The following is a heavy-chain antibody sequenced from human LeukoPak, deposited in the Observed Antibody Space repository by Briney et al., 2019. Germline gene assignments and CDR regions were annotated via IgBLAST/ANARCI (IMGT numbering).Heavy chain of an antibody. CDR2: INSGGST. V-gene: IGHV3-53*01. CDR1: GFTVSSNY. J-gene: IGHJ6*02. CDR3: ATQSGYDSSGYVYGMDV. Sequence: GGSLRLSCAASGFTVSSNYMSWVRQAPGKGLEWVSIINSGGSTYYADSVKGRFTISRDNSKNTLYLQMNSLRAEDTAVYYCATQSGYDSSGYVYGMDVWGQGTTVTVSS. D-gene: IGHD3-22*01.